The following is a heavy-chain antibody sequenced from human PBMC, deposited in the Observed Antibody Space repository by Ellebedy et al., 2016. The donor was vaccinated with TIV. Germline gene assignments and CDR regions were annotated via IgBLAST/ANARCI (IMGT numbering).Heavy chain of an antibody. CDR1: GYTFTSYG. J-gene: IGHJ5*02. Sequence: AASVKVSCKASGYTFTSYGFSWVRQAPGQGPEWMGWISGYSGNRNYAQKFQGRVTITRDTSASTAYMELSSLRSEDTAVYYCARLSRVYDSSGYNWFDPWGQGTLVTVSS. V-gene: IGHV1-18*01. D-gene: IGHD3-22*01. CDR2: ISGYSGNR. CDR3: ARLSRVYDSSGYNWFDP.